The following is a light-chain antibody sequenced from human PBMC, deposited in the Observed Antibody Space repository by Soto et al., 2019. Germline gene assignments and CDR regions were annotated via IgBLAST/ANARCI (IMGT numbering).Light chain of an antibody. Sequence: QSVLTQPASVSGSPGQSITISCTGTSSDVGGYNYVSWYQQHPDKAPNLMIYEVSNRPSGVSNRFSGSKSGNTASLTISGLQAEDEADYYCSSYTTSGTLVVFGGGTKLTVL. CDR3: SSYTTSGTLVV. CDR2: EVS. V-gene: IGLV2-14*01. CDR1: SSDVGGYNY. J-gene: IGLJ2*01.